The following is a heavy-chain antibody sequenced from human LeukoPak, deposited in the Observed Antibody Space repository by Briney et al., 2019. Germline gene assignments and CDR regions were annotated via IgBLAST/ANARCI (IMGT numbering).Heavy chain of an antibody. CDR2: IYYYGST. CDR1: GFTVSSTY. J-gene: IGHJ4*02. CDR3: ARLSSSSYSSYFDY. Sequence: GGSLRLSCAASGFTVSSTYMSWVRQAPGKGLEWVSVIYYYGSTYYADSVKGRFTISRHSSKNTLYLQMNSLRAEDTAVYYCARLSSSSYSSYFDYWGQGTLVTVSS. V-gene: IGHV3-53*04. D-gene: IGHD3-22*01.